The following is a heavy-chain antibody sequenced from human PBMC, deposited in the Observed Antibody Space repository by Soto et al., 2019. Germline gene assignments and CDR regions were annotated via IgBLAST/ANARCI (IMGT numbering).Heavy chain of an antibody. Sequence: SETLSLTCTVSGGSISSYYWSWIRQPPGKGLEWIGYIYYSGSTNYNPSLKSRVTISVDTSKNQFSLKLSSVTAADTAVYYCARQTATPRRYFDYWGQGTLVNVSS. CDR1: GGSISSYY. CDR3: ARQTATPRRYFDY. D-gene: IGHD2-15*01. J-gene: IGHJ4*02. CDR2: IYYSGST. V-gene: IGHV4-59*08.